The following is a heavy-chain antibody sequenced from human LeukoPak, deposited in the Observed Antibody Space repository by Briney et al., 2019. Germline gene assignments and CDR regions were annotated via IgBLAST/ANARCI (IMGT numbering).Heavy chain of an antibody. D-gene: IGHD1-26*01. CDR3: AKDGIDYMDYYYMDV. J-gene: IGHJ6*03. Sequence: GGSLRLSCAGSGFTFSDYSMNWVRQAPGKGLEWVSYISSGSSTIDNADSVKGRFTISRDNSKNTLYLQMNSLRAEDTAVYYCAKDGIDYMDYYYMDVWGKGTTVTVSS. CDR2: ISSGSSTI. V-gene: IGHV3-48*01. CDR1: GFTFSDYS.